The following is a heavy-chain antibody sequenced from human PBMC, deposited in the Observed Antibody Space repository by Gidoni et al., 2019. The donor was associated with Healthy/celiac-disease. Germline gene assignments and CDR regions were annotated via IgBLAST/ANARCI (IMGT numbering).Heavy chain of an antibody. CDR3: ARGRYGDPRYYYYYYYMDV. V-gene: IGHV4-34*01. J-gene: IGHJ6*03. CDR2: INHSRST. CDR1: GGSFSGYY. D-gene: IGHD4-17*01. Sequence: QLHLQQWGAGLLKPSATLSLTCAVSGGSFSGYYWSWIRQPPGKGLEWIGEINHSRSTNENTYLKSRVTISVDTSRNQFSLKLSSVTAADTAVYYCARGRYGDPRYYYYYYYMDVWGKGTTVTVSS.